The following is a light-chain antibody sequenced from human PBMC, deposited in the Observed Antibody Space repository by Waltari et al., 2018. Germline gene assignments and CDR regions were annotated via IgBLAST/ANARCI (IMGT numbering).Light chain of an antibody. Sequence: IQVTQSPSTLSASVGDSVPIPCRASHDILMLLAWYPQKPGRAPKLLIYDAPQLETGVPSRFSGSESGKDFTLTITSLQPDDVATYYCQHYQNFSRAFGQGTKVEI. V-gene: IGKV1-5*01. J-gene: IGKJ1*01. CDR2: DAP. CDR3: QHYQNFSRA. CDR1: HDILML.